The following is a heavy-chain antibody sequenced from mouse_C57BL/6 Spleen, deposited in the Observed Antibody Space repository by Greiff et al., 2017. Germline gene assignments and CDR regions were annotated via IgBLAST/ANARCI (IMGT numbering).Heavy chain of an antibody. Sequence: EVHLVESGGGLVKPGGSLKLSCAASGFTFSDYGMHWVRQAPEKGLEWVAYISSGSSTIYYSDTVKGRITISRGKAKTTLFLQMTSLRSEDTAMYDCARDYYGCYYSMDYWGQGTSVTVSS. CDR3: ARDYYGCYYSMDY. CDR2: ISSGSSTI. J-gene: IGHJ4*01. V-gene: IGHV5-17*01. CDR1: GFTFSDYG. D-gene: IGHD1-1*01.